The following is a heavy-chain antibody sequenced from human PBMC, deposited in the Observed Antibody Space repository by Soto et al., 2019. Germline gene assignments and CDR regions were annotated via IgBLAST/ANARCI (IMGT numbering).Heavy chain of an antibody. V-gene: IGHV1-8*01. CDR1: GYTFTSYD. D-gene: IGHD2-21*02. J-gene: IGHJ4*02. CDR3: AKRIWAGEYCGGDCYSPADY. CDR2: MNPNSGNT. Sequence: QVQLVQSGAEVKKPGASVKVSCKASGYTFTSYDINWVRQATGQGLEWMGWMNPNSGNTGYAQKFQGRVTMTRNTSISTAYMELSSLRSEDTAVYYCAKRIWAGEYCGGDCYSPADYWGQGTLVTVSS.